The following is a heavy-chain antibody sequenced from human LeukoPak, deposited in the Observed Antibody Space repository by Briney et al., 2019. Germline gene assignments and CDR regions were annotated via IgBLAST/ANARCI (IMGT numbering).Heavy chain of an antibody. CDR2: ITGDGGGT. CDR1: GFTFRNYV. V-gene: IGHV3-23*01. J-gene: IGHJ4*02. Sequence: GGSLRLSCAASGFTFRNYVMSWVRQTPEKGLEWVSAITGDGGGTNHADSVKGRFTIFRDNSKNTLYLQMNSLRAEDTAVYYCAKEASSGNFVTIDCWGQGALVTVSS. D-gene: IGHD1-26*01. CDR3: AKEASSGNFVTIDC.